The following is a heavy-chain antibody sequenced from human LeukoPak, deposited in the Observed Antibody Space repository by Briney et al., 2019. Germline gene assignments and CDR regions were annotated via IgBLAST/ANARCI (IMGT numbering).Heavy chain of an antibody. CDR1: GYTFVSYG. CDR3: ARGGPFSSGWYNDY. V-gene: IGHV1-18*01. D-gene: IGHD6-19*01. J-gene: IGHJ4*02. CDR2: ISAYNGNT. Sequence: GASVKVSCKASGYTFVSYGISWVRQAPGQGLEWMGWISAYNGNTNYAQKFQGRVTMTTDTSTSTAYMELRSLRSDDTAVYFCARGGPFSSGWYNDYWGQGTLVTVSS.